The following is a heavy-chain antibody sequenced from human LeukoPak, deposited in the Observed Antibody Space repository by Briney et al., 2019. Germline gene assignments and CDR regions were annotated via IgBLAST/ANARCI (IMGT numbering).Heavy chain of an antibody. CDR3: AREVYCGGDCDRRSFDY. V-gene: IGHV4-4*07. D-gene: IGHD2-21*02. CDR1: GGSISSYY. J-gene: IGHJ4*02. Sequence: SETLSLTCTVSGGSISSYYWTWTRQPAGKGLEWIGRIYSSGSTNYNPSLKSRVTMLVDASRNQFSLKLSSVTAADTAVYYCAREVYCGGDCDRRSFDYWGQGTLVTVSS. CDR2: IYSSGST.